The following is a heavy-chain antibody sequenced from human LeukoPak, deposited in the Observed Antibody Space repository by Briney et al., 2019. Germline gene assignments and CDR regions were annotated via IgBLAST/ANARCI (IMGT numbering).Heavy chain of an antibody. J-gene: IGHJ4*02. Sequence: SETLSLTCTASGGSISSYYWSWIRQPPGKGLEWIGYIYYSGSTNYNPSLKSRVTISVDTSKNQFSLKLSSVTAADTAVYYCATGIAVGFDYWGQGTLVTVSS. CDR3: ATGIAVGFDY. D-gene: IGHD6-19*01. CDR1: GGSISSYY. V-gene: IGHV4-59*01. CDR2: IYYSGST.